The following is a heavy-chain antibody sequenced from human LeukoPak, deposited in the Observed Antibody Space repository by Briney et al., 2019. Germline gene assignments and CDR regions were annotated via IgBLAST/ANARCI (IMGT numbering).Heavy chain of an antibody. V-gene: IGHV1-69*04. CDR3: ARDGGYEQLRLLSYYFDY. J-gene: IGHJ4*02. D-gene: IGHD5-18*01. Sequence: ASVKVSCKASGGTFSSYAISWVRQAPGQGLEWMGRIIPILGIANYAQKFQGRVTITADKSTSTAYMELSSLRSEDTAVYYCARDGGYEQLRLLSYYFDYWGQGTLVTVSS. CDR1: GGTFSSYA. CDR2: IIPILGIA.